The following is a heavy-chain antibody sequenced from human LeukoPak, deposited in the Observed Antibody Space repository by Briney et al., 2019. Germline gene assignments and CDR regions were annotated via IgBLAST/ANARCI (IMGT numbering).Heavy chain of an antibody. D-gene: IGHD5-24*01. J-gene: IGHJ4*02. CDR2: IYDGGAT. CDR3: ARGMATYRPGFDY. Sequence: PSETLSLTCSVSGGSISSGGYYWGWIRQPPGKGLEWIGYIYDGGATYFNPSLKSRVTISVDRSKNQFSLKVRSVTAADTAVYYCARGMATYRPGFDYWGQGTLVTVSS. V-gene: IGHV4-30-2*01. CDR1: GGSISSGGYY.